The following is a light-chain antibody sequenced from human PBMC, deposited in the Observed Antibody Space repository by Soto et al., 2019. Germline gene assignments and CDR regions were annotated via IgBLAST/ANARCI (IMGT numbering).Light chain of an antibody. V-gene: IGLV2-14*01. Sequence: QSVLTQPASVSGSPGQSIAISCTETSSDVGGYNYVSWYQQHPGKAPKLLINDVSNRPSGVSSRFSGSKSGNTASLTISGLQAEDGADYYCSSYTISSTYVFGTGTKVTVL. CDR1: SSDVGGYNY. CDR3: SSYTISSTYV. CDR2: DVS. J-gene: IGLJ1*01.